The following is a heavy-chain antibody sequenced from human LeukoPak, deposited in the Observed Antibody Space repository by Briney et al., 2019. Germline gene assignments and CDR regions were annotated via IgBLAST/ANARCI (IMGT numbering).Heavy chain of an antibody. CDR1: GFTFSSYA. CDR2: ISGSGGST. Sequence: GGSLRLSCAASGFTFSSYATSWVRQAPGEGLEWVSAISGSGGSTYYADSVKGRFTISRDNSKNTLYLQMNSLRAEDTAVYYCAMGGDYFDYWGQGTLVTVSS. V-gene: IGHV3-23*01. CDR3: AMGGDYFDY. J-gene: IGHJ4*02. D-gene: IGHD3-16*01.